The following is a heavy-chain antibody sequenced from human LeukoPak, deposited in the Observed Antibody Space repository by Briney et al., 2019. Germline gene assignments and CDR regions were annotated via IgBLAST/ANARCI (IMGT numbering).Heavy chain of an antibody. CDR2: ISVHNGNT. CDR3: ARGDIVVVLAATLSYYYYGMDV. Sequence: VASVKVSCKASGYTFTGYYMHWVRQAPGQGLEWMGWISVHNGNTNYAQKLQGRVTMTTDTSTSTAYMELRSLRSDDTAVYYCARGDIVVVLAATLSYYYYGMDVWGQGTTVTVSS. D-gene: IGHD2-2*01. CDR1: GYTFTGYY. V-gene: IGHV1-18*04. J-gene: IGHJ6*02.